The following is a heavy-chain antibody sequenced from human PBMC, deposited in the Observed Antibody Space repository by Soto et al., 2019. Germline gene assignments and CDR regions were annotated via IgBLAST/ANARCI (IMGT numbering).Heavy chain of an antibody. CDR1: GFTFSNFA. D-gene: IGHD2-2*01. J-gene: IGHJ4*02. CDR2: ITSNGDNT. V-gene: IGHV3-64D*06. Sequence: GGSLRLSCSASGFTFSNFAMHWVRQAPGKGLEYVSGITSNGDNTYHADSVQGRFTISRDNSESTLYLQMTSLRVEDTAVYYCVKGNQLLRYYFEYWGRGALVTVSS. CDR3: VKGNQLLRYYFEY.